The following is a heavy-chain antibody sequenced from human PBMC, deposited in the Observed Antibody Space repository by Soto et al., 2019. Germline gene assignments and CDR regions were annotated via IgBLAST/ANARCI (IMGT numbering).Heavy chain of an antibody. Sequence: XGSRRRSGGALGFTFSGNAITRVRQAPWKGLEWVSRMSDDGDGTYYADSVKCRFTISSDNSKNTLFLQMSSLGADDTAVCYFATSLSTATNYDLDGRGQATSVTVSS. J-gene: IGHJ6*03. CDR1: GFTFSGNA. V-gene: IGHV3-23*01. CDR3: ATSLSTATNYDLDG. D-gene: IGHD1-26*01. CDR2: MSDDGDGT.